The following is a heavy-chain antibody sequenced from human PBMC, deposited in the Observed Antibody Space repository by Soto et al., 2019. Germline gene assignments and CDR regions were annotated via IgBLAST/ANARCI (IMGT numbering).Heavy chain of an antibody. CDR3: ASQRSFRVDDAFDI. D-gene: IGHD4-17*01. J-gene: IGHJ3*02. CDR1: GGSISSGGYY. CDR2: IYYSGST. Sequence: QVQLQESGPGLVKPSQTLSLTCTVSGGSISSGGYYWSWIRQHPGKGLEWIGYIYYSGSTYYNPSLKSRVTISVDTSKNQFALKLSSVTAADTAVYYCASQRSFRVDDAFDIWGQGTMVTVSS. V-gene: IGHV4-31*03.